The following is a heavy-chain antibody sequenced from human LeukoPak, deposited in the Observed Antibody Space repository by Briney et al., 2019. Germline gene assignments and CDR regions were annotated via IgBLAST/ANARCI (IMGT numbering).Heavy chain of an antibody. CDR3: ARDRSSRGIAVAGFDY. CDR1: GGSFSGYY. V-gene: IGHV4-34*01. J-gene: IGHJ4*02. CDR2: INHSGST. Sequence: PSETLSLTCAVYGGSFSGYYWSWIRQPPGKGLEWIGEINHSGSTNYNPSLKSRVTISVDTSKNQFSLKLSSVTAADTAVYYCARDRSSRGIAVAGFDYWGQGTLVTVSS. D-gene: IGHD6-19*01.